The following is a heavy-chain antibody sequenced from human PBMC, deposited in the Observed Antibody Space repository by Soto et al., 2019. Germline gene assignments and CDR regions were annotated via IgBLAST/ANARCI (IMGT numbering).Heavy chain of an antibody. CDR1: GFTFNTYS. Sequence: QVQLEESGGGVVQPGRSLRLSCEASGFTFNTYSMHWVRQPPGKGLEWLSAIWYDGTQKYYADSVKGRFIISRDNSQNTLYLEMNSLRAEDTAVYYCARAGGTTVTGLWHFDSWGQGTLVTVSS. V-gene: IGHV3-33*01. D-gene: IGHD4-17*01. J-gene: IGHJ4*02. CDR3: ARAGGTTVTGLWHFDS. CDR2: IWYDGTQK.